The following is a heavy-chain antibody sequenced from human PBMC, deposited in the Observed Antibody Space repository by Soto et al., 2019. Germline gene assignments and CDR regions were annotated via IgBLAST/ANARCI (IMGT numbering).Heavy chain of an antibody. CDR1: GGSFSGYY. D-gene: IGHD2-15*01. V-gene: IGHV4-34*01. Sequence: SETLSLTCAVYGGSFSGYYWSWIRQPPGKGLEWIGEINHSGSTNYNPSLKSRVTISVDTSKNQFSLKLSSVTAADTAVYYCARGPPVGVVVAATTSPDNYFDYWGQGTLVTVSS. CDR3: ARGPPVGVVVAATTSPDNYFDY. J-gene: IGHJ4*02. CDR2: INHSGST.